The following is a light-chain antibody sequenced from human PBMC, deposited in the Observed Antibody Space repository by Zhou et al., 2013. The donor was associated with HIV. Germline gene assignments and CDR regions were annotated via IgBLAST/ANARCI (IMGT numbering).Light chain of an antibody. Sequence: DIQMTQSPSSVSASVGDRVTITCRASQGISDRLAWYQQKPGKAPNLLIYSASSLYSGVPPRFSGSGSGTDFILTISSLQPEDFATYYCQQYNSPPWTFGQGTKVEI. CDR1: QGISDR. V-gene: IGKV1-12*01. CDR2: SAS. CDR3: QQYNSPPWT. J-gene: IGKJ1*01.